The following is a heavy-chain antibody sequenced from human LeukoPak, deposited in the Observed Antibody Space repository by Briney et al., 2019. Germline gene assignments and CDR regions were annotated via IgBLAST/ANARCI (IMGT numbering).Heavy chain of an antibody. D-gene: IGHD7-27*01. J-gene: IGHJ6*03. V-gene: IGHV4-39*07. CDR2: IYYSGST. CDR1: GGSISISSYY. Sequence: PSETLSLTCSVSGGSISISSYYCGWIRQPPGKGLEWIGSIYYSGSTYYNPSLKSRVTISVDTSKNQFSLKLSSVTAADTAVYYCAMGMSYYYYMDVWGKGTTVTVSS. CDR3: AMGMSYYYYMDV.